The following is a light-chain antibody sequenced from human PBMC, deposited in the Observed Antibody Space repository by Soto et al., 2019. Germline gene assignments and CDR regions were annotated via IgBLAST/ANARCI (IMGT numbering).Light chain of an antibody. CDR1: SSDVGSYNR. V-gene: IGLV2-18*02. CDR3: SSYTSSSTYV. J-gene: IGLJ1*01. CDR2: EVS. Sequence: QSALTQPTSVSGSPGQSVTISCTGTSSDVGSYNRVSWSQQPPGTAPKIMIYEVSNRPSGVPDRFSGSKSGNTASLTISGLQAEDEAEYYCSSYTSSSTYVFGTGTKLTVL.